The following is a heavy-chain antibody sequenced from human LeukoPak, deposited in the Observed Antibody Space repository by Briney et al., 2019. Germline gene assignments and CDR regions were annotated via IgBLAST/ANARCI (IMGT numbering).Heavy chain of an antibody. Sequence: GGSLTLSCAVSGFTFDDYAINWVRHAPGKGLEWVSNINWNGASTGYGDSVKGRFTISRDNAKNSVFLQMNSLRPDDTALYYCARDVLLGDAFDIWGQGTMVIVSS. J-gene: IGHJ3*02. CDR3: ARDVLLGDAFDI. V-gene: IGHV3-20*04. D-gene: IGHD2/OR15-2a*01. CDR2: INWNGAST. CDR1: GFTFDDYA.